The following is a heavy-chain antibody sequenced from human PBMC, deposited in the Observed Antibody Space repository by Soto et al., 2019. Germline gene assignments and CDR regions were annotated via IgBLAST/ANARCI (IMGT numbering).Heavy chain of an antibody. Sequence: QVQLVESGGGVVQPGRSLRLSCAASGFTFSSYGMHWVRQAPGKGLEWVAVISHDGSDTDYADSVKGRFTISRDNSKNTLYLQMNSLRAEDTAVYYCAKDTSSSWTFDYWGQGTLVTVSP. D-gene: IGHD6-13*01. CDR1: GFTFSSYG. V-gene: IGHV3-30*18. J-gene: IGHJ4*02. CDR3: AKDTSSSWTFDY. CDR2: ISHDGSDT.